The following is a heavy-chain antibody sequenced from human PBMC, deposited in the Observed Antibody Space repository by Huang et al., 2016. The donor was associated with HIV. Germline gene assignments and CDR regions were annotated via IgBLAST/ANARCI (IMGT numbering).Heavy chain of an antibody. CDR2: IYSGGTT. CDR3: AKEGDTGAALGY. J-gene: IGHJ4*02. V-gene: IGHV3-53*01. Sequence: ELQLVGFEGGLIQPGGSLRLSCAAFGFPVRTNYMTWFRQAPGKGLEWVSLIYSGGTTYYADSVKGRFTISRDDSENTLYLHMTSLRAGDTAVYYCAKEGDTGAALGYWGQGTLVTVS. D-gene: IGHD2-8*02. CDR1: GFPVRTNY.